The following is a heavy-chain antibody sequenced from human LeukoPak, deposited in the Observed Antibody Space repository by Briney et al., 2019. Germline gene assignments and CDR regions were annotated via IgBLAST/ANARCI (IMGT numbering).Heavy chain of an antibody. CDR1: GFTFSSYA. Sequence: GGSLRLSCAASGFTFSSYAMHWVRQAPGKGLEWVAFIRYDGSNKYYADSVKGRFTISRDNSKNTLYLQMNSLRAEDTAVYYCAKTNLRWLQFFDYWGQGTLVTVSS. CDR2: IRYDGSNK. CDR3: AKTNLRWLQFFDY. D-gene: IGHD5-24*01. V-gene: IGHV3-30*02. J-gene: IGHJ4*02.